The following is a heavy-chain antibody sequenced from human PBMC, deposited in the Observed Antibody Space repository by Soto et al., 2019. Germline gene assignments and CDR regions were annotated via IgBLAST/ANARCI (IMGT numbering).Heavy chain of an antibody. Sequence: GGSLRLSCAASGFTFSGFGMHWVRQAPGKGLEWVTFISYDGRNKYYADSVKGRFTISRDNSKNTLYLQMNDLRAEDTAVYYCAKDRDYYDNIPYWDYWGQGALVTVSS. D-gene: IGHD3-22*01. V-gene: IGHV3-30*18. CDR2: ISYDGRNK. CDR1: GFTFSGFG. CDR3: AKDRDYYDNIPYWDY. J-gene: IGHJ4*02.